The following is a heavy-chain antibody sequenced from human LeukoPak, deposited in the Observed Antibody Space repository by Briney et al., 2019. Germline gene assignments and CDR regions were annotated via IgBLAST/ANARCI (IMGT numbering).Heavy chain of an antibody. J-gene: IGHJ4*02. V-gene: IGHV3-33*01. CDR1: GFTFSSYG. CDR2: IWYDGSSK. CDR3: ARDYCGGDCYVDY. Sequence: PGGSLRLSCAASGFTFSSYGMHWVRQAPGKGLEWMAVIWYDGSSKYYADSVKGRFTTSRDNSKKTLYLQMNSLRAEDTAVYYCARDYCGGDCYVDYWGQGTLVTVSS. D-gene: IGHD2-21*02.